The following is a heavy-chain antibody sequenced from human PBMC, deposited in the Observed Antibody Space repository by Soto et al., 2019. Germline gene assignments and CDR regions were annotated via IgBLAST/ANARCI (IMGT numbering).Heavy chain of an antibody. V-gene: IGHV4-31*03. CDR1: GGSISSGGYY. CDR2: IYYSGST. CDR3: ARGDYGYYGMDV. D-gene: IGHD4-17*01. Sequence: SATLSLTCTVSGGSISSGGYYWSWIRQHPGKGLEWIGYIYYSGSTYYNPSLKSRVTISVDTSKNQFSLKLSSVTAADTAVYYCARGDYGYYGMDVWGQGTTVTVSS. J-gene: IGHJ6*02.